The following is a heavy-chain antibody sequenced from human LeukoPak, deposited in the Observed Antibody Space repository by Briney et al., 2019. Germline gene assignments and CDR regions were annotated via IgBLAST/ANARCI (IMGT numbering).Heavy chain of an antibody. CDR2: LSTSGDIM. J-gene: IGHJ3*02. Sequence: GGSLRLSCAASGFIFSDYYMSWIRQAPGKGLEWVSYLSTSGDIMYYAGSVKGRFTISRDNAKNSVYLEMDSLRAEDTAVYYCGRGHYGGNPADAFDIWGQGTMVTVS. CDR1: GFIFSDYY. V-gene: IGHV3-11*01. CDR3: GRGHYGGNPADAFDI. D-gene: IGHD4-23*01.